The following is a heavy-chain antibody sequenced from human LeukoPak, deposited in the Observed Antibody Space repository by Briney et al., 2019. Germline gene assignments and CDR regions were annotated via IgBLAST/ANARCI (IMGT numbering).Heavy chain of an antibody. CDR3: ARGLGVQVGAKGVGAFDI. CDR1: GFTFSSYA. V-gene: IGHV3-30-3*01. Sequence: GRSLRLSCAASGFTFSSYAMLWVRQAPGKGLEWVAVISYDGSNKYYADSVKGRFTISRDNSKNTLYLQMNSLRAEDTAVYYCARGLGVQVGAKGVGAFDIWGQGTMVTVSS. D-gene: IGHD1-26*01. J-gene: IGHJ3*02. CDR2: ISYDGSNK.